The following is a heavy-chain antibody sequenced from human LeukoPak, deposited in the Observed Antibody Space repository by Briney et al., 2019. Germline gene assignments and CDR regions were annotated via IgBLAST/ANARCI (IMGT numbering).Heavy chain of an antibody. V-gene: IGHV1-69*05. CDR2: IIPIFGTA. Sequence: SVTVSFKASGGTFSSYAISWVRQAPGQGLEWMGGIIPIFGTANYAQKFQGRVTITTDESTSTAYMELSSLRSEDTAVYYCARGVAARQVHYYYYYYMDVWGKGTTVTVSS. D-gene: IGHD6-6*01. CDR3: ARGVAARQVHYYYYYYMDV. J-gene: IGHJ6*03. CDR1: GGTFSSYA.